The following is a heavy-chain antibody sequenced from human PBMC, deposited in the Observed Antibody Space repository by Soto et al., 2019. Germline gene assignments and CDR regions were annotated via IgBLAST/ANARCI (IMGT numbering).Heavy chain of an antibody. V-gene: IGHV4-59*01. CDR2: IYYSGST. J-gene: IGHJ6*02. CDR3: ARYQSYGQKLDSYYYGMDV. Sequence: SETLSLTCTVSGGSISSYYWSWIRQPPGKGLEWIGYIYYSGSTNYNPSLKSRVTISVDTSENQFSLKLSSVTAADTAVYYCARYQSYGQKLDSYYYGMDVWGQGTTVTVSS. D-gene: IGHD5-18*01. CDR1: GGSISSYY.